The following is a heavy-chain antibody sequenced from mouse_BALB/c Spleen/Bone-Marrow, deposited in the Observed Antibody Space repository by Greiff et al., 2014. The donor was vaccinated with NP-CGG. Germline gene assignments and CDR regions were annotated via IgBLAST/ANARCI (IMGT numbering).Heavy chain of an antibody. CDR1: GYFFTDYW. CDR2: IFPVNADT. D-gene: IGHD1-1*01. CDR3: ARFATGSFAY. V-gene: IGHV1-80*01. J-gene: IGHJ3*01. Sequence: QVQLQQSGAELVRPGSSVKISCKASGYFFTDYWMNWLRQRPGQGLEWIGQIFPVNADTNYKANFKDKVTLTADKSSTTAYMQLNSLTSEDSAVYFCARFATGSFAYWGQGTLVTVSA.